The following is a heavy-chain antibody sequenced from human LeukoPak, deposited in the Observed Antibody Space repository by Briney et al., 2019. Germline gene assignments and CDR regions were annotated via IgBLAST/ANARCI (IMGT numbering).Heavy chain of an antibody. CDR2: TGGSGATT. CDR1: GFTFSGYA. Sequence: GGSLRLSCAASGFTFSGYAMSWVRQAPGKGLEWVSGTGGSGATTYYADSVKGRFTISRDNSKNTLYLQMNSLRAEDTAVYYCARRLVGLCSGGSCFPYYWYFDLWGRGTLVTVSS. D-gene: IGHD2-15*01. J-gene: IGHJ2*01. CDR3: ARRLVGLCSGGSCFPYYWYFDL. V-gene: IGHV3-23*01.